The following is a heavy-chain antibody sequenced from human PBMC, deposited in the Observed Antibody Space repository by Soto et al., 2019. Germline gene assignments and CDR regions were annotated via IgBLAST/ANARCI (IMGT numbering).Heavy chain of an antibody. V-gene: IGHV5-51*01. J-gene: IGHJ4*02. D-gene: IGHD3-10*01. CDR3: LRRDYYGWGPDY. CDR1: GYSFTSYW. CDR2: IYPGDSDT. Sequence: GESLTISCKGSGYSFTSYWIGWVRQMSGKGLEWMGIIYPGDSDTRYSPSFQGQVTISADKSISTAYLQWSSLKASDSAMYYCLRRDYYGWGPDYWGQGTRVTSPQ.